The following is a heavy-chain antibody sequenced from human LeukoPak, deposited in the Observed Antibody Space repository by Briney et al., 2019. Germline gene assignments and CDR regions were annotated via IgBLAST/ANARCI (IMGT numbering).Heavy chain of an antibody. Sequence: GRSLRLSCAASGFTFSSYAMHWVRQAPGKGLEWVAVISYDGSNKYYADSVKGRFTISRDNSKNTLYLQMNSLRAEDTAVYYCARDQIAAAGTSAFDIWGQGTMVTVSS. CDR3: ARDQIAAAGTSAFDI. D-gene: IGHD6-13*01. J-gene: IGHJ3*02. CDR2: ISYDGSNK. CDR1: GFTFSSYA. V-gene: IGHV3-30-3*01.